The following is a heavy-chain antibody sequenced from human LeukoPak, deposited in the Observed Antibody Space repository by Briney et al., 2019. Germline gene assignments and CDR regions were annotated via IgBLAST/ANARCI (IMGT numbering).Heavy chain of an antibody. CDR3: AKDLSGYSYAKGSFDY. Sequence: ASVKVSCKASGFTFSSYAMSWVRQAPGKGLEWVSAISGSGGSTYYADSVKGRFTISRDNSKNTLYLQMNSLRAEDTAVYYCAKDLSGYSYAKGSFDYWGQGTLVTVSS. CDR2: ISGSGGST. V-gene: IGHV3-23*01. D-gene: IGHD5-18*01. CDR1: GFTFSSYA. J-gene: IGHJ4*02.